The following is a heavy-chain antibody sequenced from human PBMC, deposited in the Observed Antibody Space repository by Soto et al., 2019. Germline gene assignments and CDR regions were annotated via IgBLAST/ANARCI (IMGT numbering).Heavy chain of an antibody. CDR3: AKNQERELPRVIDF. V-gene: IGHV3-23*01. D-gene: IGHD1-7*01. J-gene: IGHJ4*02. Sequence: GGSLRLSCATSGLTFSNYAMSWVRQAPGGGLEWVSSMSGSSSTTYYADSARGRFTISRDRSKNTLYLQMSSLRAEDTALYYCAKNQERELPRVIDFWGQGTLVTVSS. CDR2: MSGSSSTT. CDR1: GLTFSNYA.